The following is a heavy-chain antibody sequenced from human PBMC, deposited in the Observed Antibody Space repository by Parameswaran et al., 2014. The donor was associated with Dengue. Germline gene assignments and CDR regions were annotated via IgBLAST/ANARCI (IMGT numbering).Heavy chain of an antibody. J-gene: IGHJ6*03. V-gene: IGHV4-34*01. CDR3: ASNNVGDYASTYYYYMDV. CDR1: GGSFSGYY. D-gene: IGHD4-17*01. Sequence: AGGSLRLSCAVYGGSFSGYYWSWIRQPPGKGLEWIGEINHSGSTNYNPSLKSRVTISVDTSKNQFSLKLSSVTAADTAVYYCASNNVGDYASTYYYYMDVWGKGTTVTVSS. CDR2: INHSGST.